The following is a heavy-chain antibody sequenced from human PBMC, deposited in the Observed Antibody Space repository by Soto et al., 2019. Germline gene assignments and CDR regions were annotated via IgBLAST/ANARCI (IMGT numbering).Heavy chain of an antibody. CDR1: GFTFTSSA. CDR3: AAVGDTVGPDAFDI. J-gene: IGHJ3*02. Sequence: SVKVSCKASGFTFTSSAVPWVRQARGQRLEWIGWIVVGSGNTNYAQKFQERVTITRDMSTSTAYMELSSLRSEDTAVYYCAAVGDTVGPDAFDIWGQGTMVTVSS. V-gene: IGHV1-58*01. D-gene: IGHD2-21*01. CDR2: IVVGSGNT.